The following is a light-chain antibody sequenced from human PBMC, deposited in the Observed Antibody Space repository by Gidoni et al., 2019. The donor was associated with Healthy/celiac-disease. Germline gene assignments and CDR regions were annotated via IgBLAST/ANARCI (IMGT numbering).Light chain of an antibody. J-gene: IGKJ2*03. Sequence: EIVLTQSPGTLSLSPGERATLSCRASQSVSSSYLAWYQQKPGKAPRLLIYGASSRATGIPDRCSGSGSGTDFTLTISRLEPEDFAVYYCQQYGSSLYSFGQGTKLEIK. CDR2: GAS. V-gene: IGKV3-20*01. CDR1: QSVSSSY. CDR3: QQYGSSLYS.